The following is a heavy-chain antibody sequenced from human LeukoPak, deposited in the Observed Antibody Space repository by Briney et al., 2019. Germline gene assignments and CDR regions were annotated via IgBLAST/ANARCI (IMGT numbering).Heavy chain of an antibody. CDR2: IYYSGST. CDR1: GGSISSSSYY. V-gene: IGHV4-39*07. Sequence: SETLSLTCTVSGGSISSSSYYWGWIRQPPGKWLEWIGSIYYSGSTYYNPSLKSRVTISVDTSKNQFSLKLSSVTAADAAVYYCARVHSLGSSWYGYYFDYWGQGTLVTVSS. D-gene: IGHD6-13*01. J-gene: IGHJ4*02. CDR3: ARVHSLGSSWYGYYFDY.